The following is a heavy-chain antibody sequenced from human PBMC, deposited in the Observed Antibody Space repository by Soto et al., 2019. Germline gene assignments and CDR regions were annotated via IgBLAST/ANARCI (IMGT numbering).Heavy chain of an antibody. CDR1: GFTFSSYS. CDR3: AKEGDCSSTSCYYNP. Sequence: PGGSLRLSCAASGFTFSSYSMSWVRQAPGKGLEWVSAISGSGGSTYYADSVKGRFTISRDNSKNTLYLQMNSLRAEDTAVYYCAKEGDCSSTSCYYNPWGQGTLVTVSS. J-gene: IGHJ5*02. D-gene: IGHD2-2*01. CDR2: ISGSGGST. V-gene: IGHV3-23*01.